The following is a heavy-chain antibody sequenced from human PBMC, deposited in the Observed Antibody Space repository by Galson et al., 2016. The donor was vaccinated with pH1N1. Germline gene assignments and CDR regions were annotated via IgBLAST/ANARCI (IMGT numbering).Heavy chain of an antibody. CDR3: AKIGSGWYEFDS. J-gene: IGHJ4*02. CDR2: INGDGSST. CDR1: GFTFSSYW. Sequence: SLRLSCAASGFTFSSYWMHWVRQPPGKGLVWVSGINGDGSSTKYADSVKGRFTISRDNAENTGYLQMNSLRVEDTAVYVGAKIGSGWYEFDSWGQGTRVTVSS. D-gene: IGHD6-19*01. V-gene: IGHV3-74*01.